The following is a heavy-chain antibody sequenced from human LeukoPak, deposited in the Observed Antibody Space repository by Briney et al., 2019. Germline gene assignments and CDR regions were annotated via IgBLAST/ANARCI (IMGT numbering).Heavy chain of an antibody. Sequence: PGGSLRLSCAASGFTFSSYSMNWVRQAPGKGLEWVSSISSSSSYIYYADSVKGRFTISRDNSKNTLFLQMNSLRDEDTAVYYCANRGRFGDLIGGRDYWGQGTLVTVSS. CDR3: ANRGRFGDLIGGRDY. V-gene: IGHV3-21*04. D-gene: IGHD3-10*01. CDR1: GFTFSSYS. J-gene: IGHJ4*02. CDR2: ISSSSSYI.